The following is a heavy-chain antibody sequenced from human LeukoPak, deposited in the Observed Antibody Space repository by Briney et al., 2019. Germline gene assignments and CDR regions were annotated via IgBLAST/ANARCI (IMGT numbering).Heavy chain of an antibody. CDR2: ISAHNGNT. D-gene: IGHD5-18*01. J-gene: IGHJ4*02. CDR1: GYTFMEYG. V-gene: IGHV1-18*01. CDR3: ARDAADTVRGGDY. Sequence: ASVRVSCTASGYTFMEYGISWVRQAPGQGLEWMGWISAHNGNTNYAHKLQGRVTMTTDTSTSTAYMELRSLRSDDTAVYYCARDAADTVRGGDYWGQGTLVTVSS.